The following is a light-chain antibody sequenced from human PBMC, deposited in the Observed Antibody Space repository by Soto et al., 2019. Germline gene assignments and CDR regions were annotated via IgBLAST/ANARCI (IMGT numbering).Light chain of an antibody. CDR1: SSDIGGYKY. V-gene: IGLV2-8*01. J-gene: IGLJ3*02. Sequence: QSVLTQPPSASGSPGQSVTISCTGTSSDIGGYKYVSWYRQHPGKAPKLLIYEVSKRPSGVPDRFSGSKSGNTASLTVSGLQAEDEADYYCSSYAGSDLFGVFGGGTKLTVL. CDR3: SSYAGSDLFGV. CDR2: EVS.